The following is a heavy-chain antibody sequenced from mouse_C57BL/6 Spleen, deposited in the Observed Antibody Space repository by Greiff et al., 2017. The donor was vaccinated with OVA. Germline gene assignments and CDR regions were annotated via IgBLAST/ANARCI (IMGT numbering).Heavy chain of an antibody. CDR1: GYTFTSYG. J-gene: IGHJ2*01. CDR2: IYPRSGNT. V-gene: IGHV1-81*01. Sequence: VQLVESGAELARPGASVKLSCKASGYTFTSYGISWVKQRTGQGLEWIGEIYPRSGNTYYNEKFKGKATLTADKSSSTAYMELRSLTSEDSAVYFCARKGDDYDDYWGQGTTLTVSS. CDR3: ARKGDDYDDY. D-gene: IGHD2-4*01.